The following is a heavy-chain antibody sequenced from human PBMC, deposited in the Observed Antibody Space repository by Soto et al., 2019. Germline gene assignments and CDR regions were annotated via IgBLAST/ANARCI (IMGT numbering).Heavy chain of an antibody. CDR2: ISGSGGST. V-gene: IGHV3-23*01. Sequence: GGSLRLSCAASGFTFSSYAMSWVRQAPGKGLEWVSAISGSGGSTYYADSVKGRFTISRDNSKNTLYLQMNSLRAEDTAVYYCAKNLVAGYYYDSSGYYLFDYWGQGTLVTVSS. CDR1: GFTFSSYA. CDR3: AKNLVAGYYYDSSGYYLFDY. D-gene: IGHD3-22*01. J-gene: IGHJ4*02.